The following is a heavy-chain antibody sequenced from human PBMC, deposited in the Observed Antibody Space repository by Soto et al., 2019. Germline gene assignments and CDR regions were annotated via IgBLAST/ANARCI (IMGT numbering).Heavy chain of an antibody. D-gene: IGHD3-3*01. CDR3: ARARGLRFLEWLSPQYYFDY. J-gene: IGHJ4*02. CDR1: SYSFGSGY. CDR2: ISQNGDS. Sequence: PSETLSLTCALSSYSFGSGYWAWLRQSPGKGLEWFGTISQNGDSYYNPSLKSRVTISVDRSKNQFSLKLSSVTAADTAVYYCARARGLRFLEWLSPQYYFDYWGQGTLVTVSS. V-gene: IGHV4-38-2*01.